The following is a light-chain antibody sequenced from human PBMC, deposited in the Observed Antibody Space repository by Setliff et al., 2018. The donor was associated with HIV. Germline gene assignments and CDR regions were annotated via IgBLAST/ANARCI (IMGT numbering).Light chain of an antibody. CDR3: QQYNTYSWT. J-gene: IGKJ1*01. Sequence: DIQMTQSPSTLSASVGDSVTITCRASQTISDWLAWYQQKPGRAPKLLIFKSSSLESGVPSRFFGSGSGTEFTLTISSLQPDDFATYYCQQYNTYSWTFGQGTKVDIK. CDR2: KSS. V-gene: IGKV1-5*03. CDR1: QTISDW.